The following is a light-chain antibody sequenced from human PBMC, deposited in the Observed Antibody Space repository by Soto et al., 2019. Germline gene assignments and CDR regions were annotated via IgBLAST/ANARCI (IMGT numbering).Light chain of an antibody. CDR1: SSNIGSNT. CDR3: ATWDDSLNGVV. CDR2: SNN. J-gene: IGLJ3*02. V-gene: IGLV1-44*01. Sequence: QSVLTQPPSASGTPGQRGTISCSGSSSNIGSNTVNWYQQFPGTAPRILIYSNNKRPSGVPDRFSGSKSGTSASRAISGVQSEDEADYFCATWDDSLNGVVFGGGTQLTVL.